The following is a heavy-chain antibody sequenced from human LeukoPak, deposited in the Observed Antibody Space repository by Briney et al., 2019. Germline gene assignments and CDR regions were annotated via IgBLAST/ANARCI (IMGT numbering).Heavy chain of an antibody. CDR2: IVVGSGNT. CDR3: AAFGSSGWWAFNYFDY. Sequence: TSVKVSCKASGFTFTSSAVQWVRQARGQRLEWIGWIVVGSGNTNYAQKFQERVTLTRDMSTSTAYMELSSLRSEDTAVYYCAAFGSSGWWAFNYFDYWGQGTLVTVSS. CDR1: GFTFTSSA. J-gene: IGHJ4*02. D-gene: IGHD6-19*01. V-gene: IGHV1-58*01.